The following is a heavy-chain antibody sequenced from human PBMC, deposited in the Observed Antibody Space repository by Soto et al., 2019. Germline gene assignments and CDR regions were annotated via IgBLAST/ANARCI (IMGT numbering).Heavy chain of an antibody. CDR3: ALEPTGTAGFDY. Sequence: QVQMVQSGAEVKKPGASVKVSCKASGHTFTGHHMHWVRQAPGQGLEWMGLIDLDIGGTKYAQKFQGRVTSTSDTSITTAYMELRGLRSDDTAEYYCALEPTGTAGFDYWGQGTLVTVSS. V-gene: IGHV1-2*02. CDR2: IDLDIGGT. CDR1: GHTFTGHH. J-gene: IGHJ4*02. D-gene: IGHD2-21*02.